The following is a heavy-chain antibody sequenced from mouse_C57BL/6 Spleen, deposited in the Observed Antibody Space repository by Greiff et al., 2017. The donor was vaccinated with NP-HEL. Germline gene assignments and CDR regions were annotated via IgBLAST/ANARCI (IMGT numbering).Heavy chain of an antibody. CDR2: IDPSDSYT. J-gene: IGHJ2*01. V-gene: IGHV1-69*01. Sequence: QVQLQQPGAELVMPGASVKLSCKASGYTFTSYWMHWVKQRPGQGLEWIGEIDPSDSYTNYNQKFKGKSTLTVDKSSSRAYMQLSSLTSEDTAVYYCARAGFRRSFDDWGQGTTLTVSS. CDR3: ARAGFRRSFDD. CDR1: GYTFTSYW.